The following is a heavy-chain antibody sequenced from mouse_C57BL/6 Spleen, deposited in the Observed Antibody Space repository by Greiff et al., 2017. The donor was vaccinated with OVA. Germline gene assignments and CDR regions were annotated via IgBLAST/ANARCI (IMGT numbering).Heavy chain of an antibody. CDR3: ARSGYYLDY. V-gene: IGHV1-20*01. CDR1: GYSFTGYF. Sequence: VQLKESGPELVKPGDSVKISCKASGYSFTGYFMNWVIQSHGKSLEWIGRINPYNGDTFYNQKFKGKATLTVDKSSSTAHMELRSLTSEDSAVYYCARSGYYLDYWGQGTTLTVSS. D-gene: IGHD2-2*01. J-gene: IGHJ2*01. CDR2: INPYNGDT.